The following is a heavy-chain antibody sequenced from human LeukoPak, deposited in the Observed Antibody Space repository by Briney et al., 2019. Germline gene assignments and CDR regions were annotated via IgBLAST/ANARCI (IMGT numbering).Heavy chain of an antibody. CDR1: GFTFSSYW. Sequence: GGSLRLSCVASGFTFSSYWMHWVRQDPRKGLVWVSRISGDGRNINYADSVRGRFTISRDNAKNTLYLQMNSLRAEDTAVYYCAREAGDIVVVDYWGQGTLVTVSS. J-gene: IGHJ4*02. V-gene: IGHV3-74*01. CDR2: ISGDGRNI. D-gene: IGHD2-2*01. CDR3: AREAGDIVVVDY.